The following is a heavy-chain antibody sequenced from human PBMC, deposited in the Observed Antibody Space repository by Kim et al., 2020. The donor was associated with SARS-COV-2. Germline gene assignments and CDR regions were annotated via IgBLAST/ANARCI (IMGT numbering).Heavy chain of an antibody. CDR3: ARQPDYYGSGSYPDAFDI. Sequence: KSRVTISVDTSKNQFSLKLSSVTAADTAVYYCARQPDYYGSGSYPDAFDIWGQGTMVTVSS. D-gene: IGHD3-10*01. J-gene: IGHJ3*02. V-gene: IGHV4-61*07.